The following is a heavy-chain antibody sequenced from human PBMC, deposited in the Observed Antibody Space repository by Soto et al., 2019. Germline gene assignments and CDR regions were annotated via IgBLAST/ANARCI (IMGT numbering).Heavy chain of an antibody. Sequence: PGESLKISCKGSGYSFTSYWISWVHQMPGKVLEWMGRIDPSDSYTNYSPSFKGHVTISADKSISTAYLPWSSLKASDTALSYCASWADPYGSGCYYSWGSGWFNPWGQGXLVTVYS. CDR3: ASWADPYGSGCYYSWGSGWFNP. CDR1: GYSFTSYW. J-gene: IGHJ5*02. V-gene: IGHV5-10-1*01. CDR2: IDPSDSYT. D-gene: IGHD3-10*01.